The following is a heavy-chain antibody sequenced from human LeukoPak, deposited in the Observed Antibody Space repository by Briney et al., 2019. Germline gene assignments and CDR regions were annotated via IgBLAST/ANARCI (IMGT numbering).Heavy chain of an antibody. CDR2: ISAYNGNT. V-gene: IGHV1-18*01. CDR3: ARVGYSGSYPNWFDP. D-gene: IGHD1-26*01. Sequence: ASVKVSCKASGYTFTSYGISWVRQAPGQGLEWMGWISAYNGNTNYAQKLQGRVTMTTDTSTSTAYMELRSLRSDGTAVYYCARVGYSGSYPNWFDPWGQGTLVTVSS. J-gene: IGHJ5*02. CDR1: GYTFTSYG.